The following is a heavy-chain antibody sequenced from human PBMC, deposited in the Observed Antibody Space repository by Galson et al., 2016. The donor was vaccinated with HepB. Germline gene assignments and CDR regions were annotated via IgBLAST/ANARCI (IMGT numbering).Heavy chain of an antibody. Sequence: QSGAEVTKPGESLKISCKGSGYIFNNFWVAWVRQMPGKGLEWMGIIYPGDSHSRYSPSLQGQVTISADKSITTAYLQWSSLTASDTAVYYCARTHSGGTDYYYYAMDVWGQGTTVTVSS. D-gene: IGHD2-15*01. CDR1: GYIFNNFW. CDR3: ARTHSGGTDYYYYAMDV. J-gene: IGHJ6*02. V-gene: IGHV5-51*01. CDR2: IYPGDSHS.